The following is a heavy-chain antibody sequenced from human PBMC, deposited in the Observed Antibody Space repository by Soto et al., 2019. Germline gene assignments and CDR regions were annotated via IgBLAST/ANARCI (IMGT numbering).Heavy chain of an antibody. CDR3: ARDRRDYTDGYGMDV. V-gene: IGHV4-59*01. CDR2: IYYSGST. J-gene: IGHJ6*02. Sequence: SETLSLTCSVSGGSISSYYWSWIRQPPGKGLEWIGYIYYSGSTNYNPSLKSRVTISVDTSKNQFSLKLSSVTAADTAVYYCARDRRDYTDGYGMDVWGQGTMVTVSS. CDR1: GGSISSYY. D-gene: IGHD4-4*01.